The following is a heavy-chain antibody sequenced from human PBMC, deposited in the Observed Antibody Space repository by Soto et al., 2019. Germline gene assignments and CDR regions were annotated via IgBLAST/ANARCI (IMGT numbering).Heavy chain of an antibody. CDR2: IKQEGSEK. V-gene: IGHV3-7*03. D-gene: IGHD6-13*01. J-gene: IGHJ4*02. CDR3: AREIAGVDY. CDR1: GFTFSNHW. Sequence: EVQLVESGGGLVQPGGSLRLSCAASGFTFSNHWMSWVRQAPGKGLEWVANIKQEGSEKYYVDSLKGRFTISRDNAKNSLYLQMNSLRAEDTAVDYCAREIAGVDYWGQGTLDTVS.